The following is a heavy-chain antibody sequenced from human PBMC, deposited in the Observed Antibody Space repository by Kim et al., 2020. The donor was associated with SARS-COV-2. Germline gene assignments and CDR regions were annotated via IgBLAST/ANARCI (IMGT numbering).Heavy chain of an antibody. CDR3: ARSSAPWDYYDSSGYEYFDS. J-gene: IGHJ4*02. D-gene: IGHD3-22*01. CDR2: IYYSGST. V-gene: IGHV4-31*03. Sequence: SETLSLTCTVSGGSISSGAYYWSWIRQHSGKGLEWIGYIYYSGSTYYNPSLKSRVIISLDTSKNQFSLKLSSVTAADTAVYYCARSSAPWDYYDSSGYEYFDSWGQGTLVTVSS. CDR1: GGSISSGAYY.